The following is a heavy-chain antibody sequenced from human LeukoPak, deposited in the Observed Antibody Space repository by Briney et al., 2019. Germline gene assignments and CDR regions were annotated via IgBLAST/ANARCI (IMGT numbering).Heavy chain of an antibody. V-gene: IGHV3-48*03. CDR1: GFTFSSYE. CDR3: AREKGIAADYGMDV. D-gene: IGHD6-13*01. Sequence: GGSLRLSCAASGFTFSSYEMNWVRQAPGKGLEWVSYISSSGSTIYYADSVKGRFTISRDNAKNSLYLQVNSLRAEDTAVYYCAREKGIAADYGMDVWGQGTTVTVSS. J-gene: IGHJ6*02. CDR2: ISSSGSTI.